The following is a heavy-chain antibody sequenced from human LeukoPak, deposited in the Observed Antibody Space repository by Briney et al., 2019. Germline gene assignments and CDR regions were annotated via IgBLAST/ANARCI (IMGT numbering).Heavy chain of an antibody. V-gene: IGHV3-15*05. CDR2: IKSKTDGGTI. D-gene: IGHD3-10*01. CDR1: GFSFTNAW. CDR3: TTVTLRPVGL. J-gene: IGHJ4*02. Sequence: GGSLRLSCAASGFSFTNAWMSWVRQAPGKGLEWVGRIKSKTDGGTIDYAAPVKGGFTISRDDSKNTLFLQMNSLKIEDTAVYYCTTVTLRPVGLWGQGTLVTVSS.